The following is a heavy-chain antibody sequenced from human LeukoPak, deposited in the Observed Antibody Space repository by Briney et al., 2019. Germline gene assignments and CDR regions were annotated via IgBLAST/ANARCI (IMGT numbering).Heavy chain of an antibody. Sequence: GGSLRLSCAVSGITLSNYGMSWVRQASGKGLEWVAGISDSGGRTNYADSVKGRFTISRGNPKNTLYLQMNSLRAEDTAVYFCAKRGVVIRVILVGFHKEAYYFDSWGQGALVTVSS. CDR2: ISDSGGRT. V-gene: IGHV3-23*01. CDR1: GITLSNYG. D-gene: IGHD3-22*01. J-gene: IGHJ4*02. CDR3: AKRGVVIRVILVGFHKEAYYFDS.